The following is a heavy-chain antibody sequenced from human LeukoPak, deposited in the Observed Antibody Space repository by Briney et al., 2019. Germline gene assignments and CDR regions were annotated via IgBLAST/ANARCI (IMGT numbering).Heavy chain of an antibody. J-gene: IGHJ4*02. CDR1: GFTFNNYA. Sequence: GGSLRLSCAASGFTFNNYALTWVRQTPGKGLECVSAISGDGVSPYYADSVRGRFTISRDNSKNTLYLQMNSLRVEYTAVYFCARDPGAFPYFFDCWGQGTLVTVSS. V-gene: IGHV3-23*01. CDR2: ISGDGVSP. CDR3: ARDPGAFPYFFDC. D-gene: IGHD4/OR15-4a*01.